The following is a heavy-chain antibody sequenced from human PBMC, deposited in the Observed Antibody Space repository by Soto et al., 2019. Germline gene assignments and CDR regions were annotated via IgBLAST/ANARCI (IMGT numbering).Heavy chain of an antibody. CDR2: ISASGGNT. CDR1: GFTFNRYG. Sequence: PGGSLRLSCAASGFTFNRYGMSWVRQAPGKGLEWVSAISASGGNTYYADSVKGRFTISRDSSNNTLYLQMNSLRADDTALYYCVKLRLELLYLDSWGLGALVTVSS. D-gene: IGHD1-7*01. J-gene: IGHJ4*02. CDR3: VKLRLELLYLDS. V-gene: IGHV3-23*01.